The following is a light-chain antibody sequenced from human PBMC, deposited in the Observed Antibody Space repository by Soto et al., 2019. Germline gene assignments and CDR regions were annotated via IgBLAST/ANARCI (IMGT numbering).Light chain of an antibody. CDR2: GAS. CDR3: QQYVSSGT. J-gene: IGKJ1*01. V-gene: IGKV3-20*01. CDR1: QSVSNNY. Sequence: IGWPQSPGPLSLSPGERATLSCRASQSVSNNYLAWYQQKPGQAPRLLIYGASNRATGIPDRFSGSGSGTDFTLTISRLEPEDFAVYYCQQYVSSGTFGHVSNV.